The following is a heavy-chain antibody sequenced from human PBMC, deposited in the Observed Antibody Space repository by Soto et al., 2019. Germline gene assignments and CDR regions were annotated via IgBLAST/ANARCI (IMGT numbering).Heavy chain of an antibody. CDR1: GGSFSGYY. J-gene: IGHJ4*02. V-gene: IGHV4-34*01. CDR3: ARIDGSGRFFDY. D-gene: IGHD6-19*01. Sequence: SETLSLTCAVYGGSFSGYYWSWIRQPPGKGLEWIGEINHSGSTNYNPSLKSRVTISVDTSKNQFSLKLRSVTAADAAVYFCARIDGSGRFFDYWGQGTLVTVSS. CDR2: INHSGST.